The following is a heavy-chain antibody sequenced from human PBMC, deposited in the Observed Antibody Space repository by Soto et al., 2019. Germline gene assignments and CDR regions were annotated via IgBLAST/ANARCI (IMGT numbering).Heavy chain of an antibody. J-gene: IGHJ5*02. CDR2: IIPIIGII. V-gene: IGHV1-69*08. CDR1: GGTFSTYT. Sequence: QVQLVQSGAEVKKPGSSVKGSCKASGGTFSTYTITWVRQAPGQGLEWMGRIIPIIGIINYAQKFQGRVTISADKFPGTAYMDLTGLRSDDTAVYYCAGDPDSHYNDSHASSYPWGQGTLVTVSS. CDR3: AGDPDSHYNDSHASSYP. D-gene: IGHD4-4*01.